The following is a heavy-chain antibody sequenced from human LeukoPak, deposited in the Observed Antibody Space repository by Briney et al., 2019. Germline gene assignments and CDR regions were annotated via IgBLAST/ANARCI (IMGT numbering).Heavy chain of an antibody. D-gene: IGHD2-2*01. Sequence: ASVKVSCKASGYTFTSYGISWVRQAPGQGLEWMGWISAYNGNTNYAQKLQGRVTMTRDTSTSTVYMELSSLRSEDTAVYYCARVVPAYDAFDSWGQGTMVTVSS. V-gene: IGHV1-18*01. CDR1: GYTFTSYG. J-gene: IGHJ3*02. CDR3: ARVVPAYDAFDS. CDR2: ISAYNGNT.